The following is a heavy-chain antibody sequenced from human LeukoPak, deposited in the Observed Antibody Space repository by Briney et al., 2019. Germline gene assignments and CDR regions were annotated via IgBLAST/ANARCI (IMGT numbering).Heavy chain of an antibody. CDR3: ARARRSGGITLIRGVKDRGWFDS. V-gene: IGHV3-30*02. Sequence: GGSLRLSCAASGFTFSSYWMTWVRQAPGKGLEWVAFIRPDGDNKYYADSVKGRFTISRDNSKNTLYLQMNSLIAAATAVHYCARARRSGGITLIRGVKDRGWFDSWGQGTLVTVSS. J-gene: IGHJ5*01. D-gene: IGHD3-10*01. CDR2: IRPDGDNK. CDR1: GFTFSSYW.